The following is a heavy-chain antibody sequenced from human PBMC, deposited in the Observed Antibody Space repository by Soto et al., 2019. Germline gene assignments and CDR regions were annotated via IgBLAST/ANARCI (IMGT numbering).Heavy chain of an antibody. Sequence: SVKVSCKASGGTFSSYAISWVRQAPGQGLEWMGGIIPIFGTANYAQKFQGRVTITADESTSTAYMELSSLRSEDTAVYYCARDRQHYYDSSGYYFDYWGQGTLVTVSS. D-gene: IGHD3-22*01. V-gene: IGHV1-69*13. J-gene: IGHJ4*02. CDR3: ARDRQHYYDSSGYYFDY. CDR1: GGTFSSYA. CDR2: IIPIFGTA.